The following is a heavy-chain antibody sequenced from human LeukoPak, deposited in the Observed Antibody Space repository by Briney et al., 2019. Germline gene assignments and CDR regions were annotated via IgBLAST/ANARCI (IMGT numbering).Heavy chain of an antibody. Sequence: GRSLRLSCAASGFTFDDYAMHWVRRAPGKGLEWVSGISWNSGSIGYADSVKGRFTISRDNAKNSLYLQMNSLRAEDTALYYCAKDISSRDFWSGDDAFDIWGQGTMVTVSS. CDR1: GFTFDDYA. CDR2: ISWNSGSI. V-gene: IGHV3-9*01. D-gene: IGHD3-3*01. J-gene: IGHJ3*02. CDR3: AKDISSRDFWSGDDAFDI.